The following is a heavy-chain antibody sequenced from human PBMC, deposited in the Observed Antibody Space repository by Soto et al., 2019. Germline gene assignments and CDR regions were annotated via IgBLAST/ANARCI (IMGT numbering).Heavy chain of an antibody. V-gene: IGHV3-53*02. CDR3: ARDRGGSPPNYYYYGMDV. D-gene: IGHD2-15*01. J-gene: IGHJ6*02. CDR1: GFTVSRNY. Sequence: EVQLVETGGGLIQPGGSLRLSCAASGFTVSRNYMSWVRQAPGKGLEWVSVIYSGGSTYYADSVKGRFTISRDNSKNTLYLQMNSLRAEDTAVYYCARDRGGSPPNYYYYGMDVWGQGTTVTVSS. CDR2: IYSGGST.